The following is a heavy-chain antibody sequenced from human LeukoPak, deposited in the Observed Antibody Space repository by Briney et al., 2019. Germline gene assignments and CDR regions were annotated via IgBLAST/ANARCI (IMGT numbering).Heavy chain of an antibody. V-gene: IGHV3-72*01. J-gene: IGHJ4*02. Sequence: GGSLRLSCAASGFTFSDHYMDWVRQAPGKGLEWVGRCRNKANSYTTEYAASVEGRFTISRDDSKNSLYLQMNSLKAEDTAVYYCAGEAGSYGPVVYWGQGTLVTVSS. CDR1: GFTFSDHY. CDR2: CRNKANSYTT. CDR3: AGEAGSYGPVVY. D-gene: IGHD3-10*01.